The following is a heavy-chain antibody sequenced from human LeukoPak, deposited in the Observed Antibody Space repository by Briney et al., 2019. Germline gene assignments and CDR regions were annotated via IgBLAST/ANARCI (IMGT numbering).Heavy chain of an antibody. Sequence: SETLSLTCTVSGGSISSGGYYWSWIRQHPGKGLEWIGYIYYSGSTYCNPSLKSRVTTSVDTSKNQFSLQLSSVTPEDTAVYYCANWGGVAGRPGYYGMDVWGQGTTVTVSS. D-gene: IGHD6-19*01. J-gene: IGHJ6*02. CDR2: IYYSGST. V-gene: IGHV4-31*03. CDR3: ANWGGVAGRPGYYGMDV. CDR1: GGSISSGGYY.